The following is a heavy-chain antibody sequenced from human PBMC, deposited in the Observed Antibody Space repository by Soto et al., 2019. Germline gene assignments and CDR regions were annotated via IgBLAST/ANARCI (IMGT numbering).Heavy chain of an antibody. CDR3: ARSSSGSSYQQY. Sequence: GGSLRLSCAASGFTFSSYWMSWVRQAPGKGLEWVANIKQDGREKYYVDSGKGRFTISIDNAKNSLSLQLTTLSAEDTAVYSCARSSSGSSYQQYWGQGALVTVSS. CDR1: GFTFSSYW. CDR2: IKQDGREK. D-gene: IGHD3-10*01. V-gene: IGHV3-7*02. J-gene: IGHJ4*02.